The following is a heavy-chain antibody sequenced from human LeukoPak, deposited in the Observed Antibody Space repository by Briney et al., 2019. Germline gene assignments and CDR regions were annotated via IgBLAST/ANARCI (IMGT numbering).Heavy chain of an antibody. CDR3: ARDLEGYYSPYGVLSFDY. CDR2: ISYDGSNK. CDR1: GFTFTDYF. D-gene: IGHD3-10*01. J-gene: IGHJ4*02. V-gene: IGHV3-30-3*01. Sequence: PGGSLRLSCAASGFTFTDYFMNWIRQAPGKGLEWVAVISYDGSNKYYADSVKGRFTISRDNSKNTLYLQMNSLRAEDTAVYYCARDLEGYYSPYGVLSFDYWGQGTLVTVSS.